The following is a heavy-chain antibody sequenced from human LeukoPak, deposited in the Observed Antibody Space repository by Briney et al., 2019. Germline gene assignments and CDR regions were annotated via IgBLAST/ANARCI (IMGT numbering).Heavy chain of an antibody. CDR1: GFTFSSYG. Sequence: GGSLRLSCAASGFTFSSYGMHWVRQAPGKGLEWVAVIWYDGSNKYYADSVKGRFTISRDNSKNTLYLQMNSLRAEDTAVYYWAREGVATDQEYYFDYWGQGTLVTVSS. CDR2: IWYDGSNK. V-gene: IGHV3-33*01. J-gene: IGHJ4*02. D-gene: IGHD2-15*01. CDR3: AREGVATDQEYYFDY.